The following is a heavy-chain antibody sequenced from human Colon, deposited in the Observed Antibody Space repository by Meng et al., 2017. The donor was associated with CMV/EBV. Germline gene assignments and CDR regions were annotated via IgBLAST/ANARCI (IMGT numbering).Heavy chain of an antibody. CDR3: ARGHASGLVDP. J-gene: IGHJ5*02. CDR2: IYYSEST. CDR1: GNSVSSGSYY. V-gene: IGHV4-61*01. Sequence: GSLRPSCTVSGNSVSSGSYYGSWIQQPPGKGLYWIGYIYYSESTIYNLSLKSRVTISADTSKNQFSLKLSSVTAADSAVYYCARGHASGLVDPWGQGTLVTVSS. D-gene: IGHD3-10*01.